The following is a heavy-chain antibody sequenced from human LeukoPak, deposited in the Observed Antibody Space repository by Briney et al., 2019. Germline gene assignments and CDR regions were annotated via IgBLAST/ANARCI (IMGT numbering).Heavy chain of an antibody. CDR2: ISGSGGST. V-gene: IGHV3-23*01. J-gene: IGHJ6*04. CDR3: AELGITMIGGV. D-gene: IGHD3-10*02. Sequence: GGSLRLSCAASGFPLSDYWMSWVRQAPGKGLEWVSAISGSGGSTYYADSVKGRFTISRDNSKNTLYLQMNSLRAEDTAVYYCAELGITMIGGVWGRGTTVTISS. CDR1: GFPLSDYW.